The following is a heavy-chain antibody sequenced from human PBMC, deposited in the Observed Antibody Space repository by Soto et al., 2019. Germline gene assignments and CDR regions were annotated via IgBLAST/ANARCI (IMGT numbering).Heavy chain of an antibody. Sequence: QSQTLSLTCTVSGGSISSSSYYWGWIRQPPGKGLEWIGSIYYGGSTYYNPSLKSRVTISVDTSKNQFSLKLSSVTAADTAVYYCASGSRTRAAGIIDYWGQGILVTVSS. V-gene: IGHV4-39*01. D-gene: IGHD6-13*01. J-gene: IGHJ4*02. CDR3: ASGSRTRAAGIIDY. CDR1: GGSISSSSYY. CDR2: IYYGGST.